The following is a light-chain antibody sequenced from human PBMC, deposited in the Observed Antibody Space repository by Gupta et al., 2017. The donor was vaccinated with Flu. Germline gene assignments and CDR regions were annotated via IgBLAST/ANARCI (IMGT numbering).Light chain of an antibody. CDR1: SGHSSYD. CDR3: QTWGAGIRV. J-gene: IGLJ2*01. V-gene: IGLV4-69*01. CDR2: LNSDGSH. Sequence: QVVLTQSPSASASLGASVKLTCTLSSGHSSYDIAWHQHQPEKGPRYLMKLNSDGSHSKGDGIPDRFSGSRSGAERYLTISSLQSEDEADYYCQTWGAGIRVFGGGTKLTVL.